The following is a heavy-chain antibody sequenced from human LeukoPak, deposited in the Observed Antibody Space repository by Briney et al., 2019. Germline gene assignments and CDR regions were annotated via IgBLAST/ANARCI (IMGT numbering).Heavy chain of an antibody. CDR1: GSTFSSYA. CDR3: ARAMNLVGTYNWFDP. J-gene: IGHJ5*02. Sequence: SVKVSCKASGSTFSSYAISWVRQAPGQGLEWMGGIIPIFGTANYAQKFQGRVTITADESTSTAYMELSSLRSEDTAVYYCARAMNLVGTYNWFDPWGQGTLVTVSS. D-gene: IGHD1-1*01. CDR2: IIPIFGTA. V-gene: IGHV1-69*13.